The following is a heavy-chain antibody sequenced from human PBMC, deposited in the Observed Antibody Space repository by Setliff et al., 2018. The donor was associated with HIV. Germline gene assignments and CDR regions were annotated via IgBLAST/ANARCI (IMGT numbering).Heavy chain of an antibody. CDR3: AKIAQPDYYDSSGYYPRGAFDI. Sequence: ASVKVSCKASGYTFTSYGISWVRQAPGQGLEWMGWISAYNGNTNYAQKLQGRVTMTTDTSTSTAYMELRSLRSDDTAVYCCAKIAQPDYYDSSGYYPRGAFDIWGQGTMVTVSS. J-gene: IGHJ3*02. CDR1: GYTFTSYG. CDR2: ISAYNGNT. D-gene: IGHD3-22*01. V-gene: IGHV1-18*01.